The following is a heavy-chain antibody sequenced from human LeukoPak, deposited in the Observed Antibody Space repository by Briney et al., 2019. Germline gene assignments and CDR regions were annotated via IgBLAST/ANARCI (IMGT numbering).Heavy chain of an antibody. D-gene: IGHD2-2*01. V-gene: IGHV3-23*01. J-gene: IGHJ6*02. CDR2: ISGSGGST. CDR1: GLTFSSYA. Sequence: GGSLRLSCAASGLTFSSYAMSWVRQAPGKGLEWVSAISGSGGSTYYADSVKGRFTISRDNSKNTLYLQMNSLRAEDTAVYYCAKQYCSSTSCRGDVWGQGTTVTVSS. CDR3: AKQYCSSTSCRGDV.